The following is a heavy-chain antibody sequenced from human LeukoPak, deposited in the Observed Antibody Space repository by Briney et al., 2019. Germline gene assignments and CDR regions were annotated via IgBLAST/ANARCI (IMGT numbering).Heavy chain of an antibody. Sequence: ASETLSPTCTVSGGSISSSSYYWGWIRQPPGKGLEWIGSIYYSGSTYYNPSLKSRVTISVDTSKNQFSLKLSSVTAADTAVYYCARQYIVGATNDYWGQGTLVTVSS. J-gene: IGHJ4*02. D-gene: IGHD1-26*01. V-gene: IGHV4-39*01. CDR3: ARQYIVGATNDY. CDR2: IYYSGST. CDR1: GGSISSSSYY.